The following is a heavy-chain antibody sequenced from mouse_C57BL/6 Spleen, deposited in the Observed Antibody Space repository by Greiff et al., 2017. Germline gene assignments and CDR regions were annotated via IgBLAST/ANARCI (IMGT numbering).Heavy chain of an antibody. D-gene: IGHD1-1*01. CDR1: GYTFTTSP. V-gene: IGHV1-47*01. CDR2: FHPYNDDT. J-gene: IGHJ2*01. CDR3: ARGGYGSPFDY. Sequence: VQLQPSGAELVKPGASVTMSCKASGYTFTTSPIEWMKQNHGKSLEWIGNFHPYNDDTKYNAKFKGKATLTVEKSSSTVYVELSRLTSDDSAVYYSARGGYGSPFDYRGQGTTRTVSS.